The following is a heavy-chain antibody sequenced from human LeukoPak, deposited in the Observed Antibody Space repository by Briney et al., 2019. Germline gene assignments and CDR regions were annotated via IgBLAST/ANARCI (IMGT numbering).Heavy chain of an antibody. CDR2: ISSSSDYI. D-gene: IGHD3-16*01. CDR1: GFTFNIYN. J-gene: IGHJ6*02. V-gene: IGHV3-21*01. CDR3: ARDAAVFGGFSSFNYYFYGMDV. Sequence: PGGSLRLSCAASGFTFNIYNMNWVRQAPGKGLEWVSSISSSSDYIHYADSVKGRFTISRDNAKNSLYLQMNSLRAEDTAVYYCARDAAVFGGFSSFNYYFYGMDVWGQGTTVTVSS.